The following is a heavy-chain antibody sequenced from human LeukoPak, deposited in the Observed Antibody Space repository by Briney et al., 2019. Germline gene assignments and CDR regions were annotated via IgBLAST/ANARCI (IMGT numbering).Heavy chain of an antibody. CDR2: MNTNSGNT. Sequence: ASVKVSFKASGYTFTSYDINWVRQATAQGLEWMGWMNTNSGNTGYAQKFQGRVTMTRNTSISTAYMELSSLRSEDTAVYYCARASIFGVANFDYWGQGTLVTVSS. D-gene: IGHD3-3*01. J-gene: IGHJ4*02. CDR1: GYTFTSYD. CDR3: ARASIFGVANFDY. V-gene: IGHV1-8*01.